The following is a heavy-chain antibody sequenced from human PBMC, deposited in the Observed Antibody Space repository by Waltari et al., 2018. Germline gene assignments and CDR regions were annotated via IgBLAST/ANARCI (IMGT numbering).Heavy chain of an antibody. Sequence: QVQLQESGPGLVKPSQTLSLTCTVSGGSISRGSYYWSWIRQPAGKGLEWIGYIYTSGSTNYNPSLKSRVTISVDTSKNQFSLKLSSVTAADTAVYYCARVGGPRPFDYWGQGTLVTVSS. CDR2: IYTSGST. D-gene: IGHD2-15*01. J-gene: IGHJ4*02. V-gene: IGHV4-61*09. CDR1: GGSISRGSYY. CDR3: ARVGGPRPFDY.